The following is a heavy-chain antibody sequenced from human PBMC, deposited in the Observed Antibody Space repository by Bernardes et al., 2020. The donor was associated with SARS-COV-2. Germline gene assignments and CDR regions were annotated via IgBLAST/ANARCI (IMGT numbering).Heavy chain of an antibody. D-gene: IGHD3-3*01. CDR1: GGSISSSSYY. CDR2: IYYSGST. Sequence: SETLSLTCTVSGGSISSSSYYWGWIRQPPGKGLEWIGNIYYSGSTYYNPSLKSRVTISVDTSKNQFSLKLSSVTAADTAVYYCAGARFLEWLSGAGNWFDPWGQGTLVTVSS. V-gene: IGHV4-39*01. CDR3: AGARFLEWLSGAGNWFDP. J-gene: IGHJ5*02.